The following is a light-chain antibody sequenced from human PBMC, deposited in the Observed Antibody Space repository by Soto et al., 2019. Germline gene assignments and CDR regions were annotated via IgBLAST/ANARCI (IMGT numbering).Light chain of an antibody. J-gene: IGKJ2*01. CDR3: QQHNSYPRT. CDR2: VAS. V-gene: IGKV1-9*01. Sequence: DIQLTQSPSFLSASVGDRVTIRCRASQGISTYLAWYQQKPGNAPKLLIHVASTLQRGVPSRFSGSGSGTEFTLTISSPQPEDFATYYCQQHNSYPRTFGQGTQLEIK. CDR1: QGISTY.